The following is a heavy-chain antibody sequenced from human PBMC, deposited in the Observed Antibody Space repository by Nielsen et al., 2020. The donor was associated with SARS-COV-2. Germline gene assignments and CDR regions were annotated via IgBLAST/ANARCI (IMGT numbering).Heavy chain of an antibody. D-gene: IGHD3-22*01. CDR2: IHYSGTP. Sequence: SETLSLTCTVSGGSISISSYYWGWIRRSPGRGLEWIGYIHYSGTPYYNPSLRSRVAISVDTSKNQFSLNLNSVTAADTAVYYCARGDSNGYPDYWGQGTLVTVSS. CDR3: ARGDSNGYPDY. CDR1: GGSISISSYY. V-gene: IGHV4-39*01. J-gene: IGHJ4*02.